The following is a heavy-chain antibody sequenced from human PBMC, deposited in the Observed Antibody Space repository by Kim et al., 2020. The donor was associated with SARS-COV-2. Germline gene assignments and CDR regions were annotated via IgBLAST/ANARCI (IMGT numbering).Heavy chain of an antibody. D-gene: IGHD1-7*01. Sequence: RYSPSFQGQVTISADKSISTAYLQWSSLKASDTAMYYCARQLSLELSMDVWGQGTTVTVSS. V-gene: IGHV5-51*01. J-gene: IGHJ6*02. CDR3: ARQLSLELSMDV.